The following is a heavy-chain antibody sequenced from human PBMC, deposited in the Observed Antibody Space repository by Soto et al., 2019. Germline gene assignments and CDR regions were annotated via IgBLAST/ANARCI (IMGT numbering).Heavy chain of an antibody. CDR3: ARDPTGFHSAFDF. J-gene: IGHJ4*02. CDR1: VDSVSSNGAA. V-gene: IGHV6-1*01. D-gene: IGHD3-3*01. CDR2: TYYRSRWYS. Sequence: SQTLSLTCAISVDSVSSNGAAWSWIRQSPSRGLEWLGRTYYRSRWYSDYAPSVKSRITVNPDTSQNQFSLQLNSVTPEDTAIYYCARDPTGFHSAFDFWGQGTLCTVSS.